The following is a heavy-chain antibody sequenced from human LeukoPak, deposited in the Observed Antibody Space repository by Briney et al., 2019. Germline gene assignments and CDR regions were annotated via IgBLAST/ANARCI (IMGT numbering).Heavy chain of an antibody. CDR2: ISSSGSYI. CDR3: ARDKYYDSSGTADY. CDR1: GFTFSIYS. V-gene: IGHV3-21*04. J-gene: IGHJ4*02. D-gene: IGHD3-22*01. Sequence: GGSLRLSCAASGFTFSIYSMNWVRQAPGKGLEWVSSISSSGSYIYYADSLKGRFTISRDNAKNSLYLQMNSLRAEDTAVYYCARDKYYDSSGTADYWGQGTLVTVSS.